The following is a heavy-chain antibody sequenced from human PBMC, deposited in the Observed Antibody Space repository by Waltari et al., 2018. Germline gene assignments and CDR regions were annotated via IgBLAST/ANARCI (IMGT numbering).Heavy chain of an antibody. CDR3: ATRNYLDS. CDR2: INDRGDST. J-gene: IGHJ4*02. V-gene: IGHV3-23*01. CDR1: GFTFSRFA. Sequence: EVQLLESGGGLVQPGGSLRLSCAASGFTFSRFAIKWVRQAPGKVFECVPIINDRGDSTNTADAVKGWFTVSRDNSKNTLFLNIKNLTAEDTAVYYWATRNYLDSWGRGALVTVSS.